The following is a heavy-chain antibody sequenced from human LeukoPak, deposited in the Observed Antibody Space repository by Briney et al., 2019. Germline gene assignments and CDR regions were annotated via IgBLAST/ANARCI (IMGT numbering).Heavy chain of an antibody. CDR2: ISAYNGNT. CDR1: GYTFTSYG. D-gene: IGHD3-22*01. J-gene: IGHJ4*02. V-gene: IGHV1-18*01. CDR3: ARALGYYYYDSSGYYIDY. Sequence: ASVKVSCKASGYTFTSYGISWVRQAPGQGLEWMGWISAYNGNTNYAQKLQGRVTMTTDTSTSTAYMELRSLRSDDTAVYYCARALGYYYYDSSGYYIDYWGQGTLVTVSS.